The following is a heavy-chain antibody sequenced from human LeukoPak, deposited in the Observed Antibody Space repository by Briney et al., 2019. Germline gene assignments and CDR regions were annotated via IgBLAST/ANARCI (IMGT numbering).Heavy chain of an antibody. CDR1: GFTVSSNY. CDR2: ISGSGGST. D-gene: IGHD2-2*01. J-gene: IGHJ4*02. CDR3: AKNNRYCSSTSCYPVHYFDY. V-gene: IGHV3-23*01. Sequence: GGSLRLSCAASGFTVSSNYMSWVRQAPGKGLEWVSAISGSGGSTYYADSVKGRFTISRDNSKNTLYLQMNSLRAEDTAVYYCAKNNRYCSSTSCYPVHYFDYWGQGTLVTVSS.